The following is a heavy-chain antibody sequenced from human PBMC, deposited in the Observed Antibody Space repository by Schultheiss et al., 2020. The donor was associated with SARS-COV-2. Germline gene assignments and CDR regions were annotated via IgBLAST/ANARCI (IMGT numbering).Heavy chain of an antibody. V-gene: IGHV3-48*01. CDR1: GFTFSSYW. CDR2: ISSSSSTI. J-gene: IGHJ1*01. Sequence: GESLKISCAASGFTFSSYWMHWVRQAPGKGLEWVSYISSSSSTIYYADSVKGRFTISRDNSKNTLYLQMNSLRAEDTAVYYCASTQWELLGDGAYFQHWGQGTLVTVSS. D-gene: IGHD1-26*01. CDR3: ASTQWELLGDGAYFQH.